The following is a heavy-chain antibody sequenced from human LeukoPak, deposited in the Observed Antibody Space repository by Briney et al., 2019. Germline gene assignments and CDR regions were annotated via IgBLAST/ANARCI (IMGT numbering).Heavy chain of an antibody. D-gene: IGHD2-2*02. J-gene: IGHJ4*02. V-gene: IGHV1-3*03. CDR3: TLYNY. CDR2: INPANGDT. CDR1: GYSFTSQD. Sequence: GASVKVSCKTSGYSFTSQDLHWVRQAPGQSLEWMGCINPANGDTKYSQEFQGRVTITRDTSATTAYMDLSSLRSDDMAVYYCTLYNYWGQGTLVTVSS.